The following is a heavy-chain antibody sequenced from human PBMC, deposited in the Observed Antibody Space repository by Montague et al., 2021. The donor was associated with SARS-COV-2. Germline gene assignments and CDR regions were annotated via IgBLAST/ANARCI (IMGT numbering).Heavy chain of an antibody. CDR3: AREWSAFDF. D-gene: IGHD2-15*01. Sequence: SETLSLTCTVSGDSTYSWKWHWLRQPPGKGLEWIGYVFNNGDTYYNPSLKSRVTISVDTSKRQFYLNLNSVTAADTAVYYCAREWSAFDFWGQGTLVTVSS. CDR2: VFNNGDT. CDR1: GDSTYSWK. J-gene: IGHJ4*02. V-gene: IGHV4-59*12.